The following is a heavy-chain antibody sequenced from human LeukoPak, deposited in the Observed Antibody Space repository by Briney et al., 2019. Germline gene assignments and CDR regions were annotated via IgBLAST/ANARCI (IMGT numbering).Heavy chain of an antibody. CDR1: GFTFSSYS. CDR2: ITASGAAM. J-gene: IGHJ4*02. V-gene: IGHV3-48*01. CDR3: ARVGATSYY. Sequence: GGSLRLSCAASGFTFSSYSMNWVRQAPGKGLEWVSHITASGAAMFYADSVKGRFTISRDNAKNTLYLQMNSLRAEDTAVYYCARVGATSYYWGQGTLVTVSS. D-gene: IGHD1-26*01.